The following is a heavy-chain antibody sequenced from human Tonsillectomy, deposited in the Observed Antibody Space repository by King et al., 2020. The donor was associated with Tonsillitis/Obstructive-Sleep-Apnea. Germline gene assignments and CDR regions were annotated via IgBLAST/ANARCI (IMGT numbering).Heavy chain of an antibody. Sequence: VQLVESGGGLVKPGRSLRLSCTASGFTFGDYAMSWFRQAPGKGLEWVGFIRSKAYGGTTEYAASVKGRFTISRDDSKSIAYLQMNSLKTEDTAVYYCTRDRGYSSGWYVLNNYYYYYYMDVWGKGTTVTVSS. D-gene: IGHD6-19*01. CDR3: TRDRGYSSGWYVLNNYYYYYYMDV. V-gene: IGHV3-49*05. CDR1: GFTFGDYA. J-gene: IGHJ6*03. CDR2: IRSKAYGGTT.